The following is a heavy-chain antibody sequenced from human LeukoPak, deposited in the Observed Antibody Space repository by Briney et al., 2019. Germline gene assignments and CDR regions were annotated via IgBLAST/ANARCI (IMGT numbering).Heavy chain of an antibody. V-gene: IGHV1-18*01. J-gene: IGHJ4*02. D-gene: IGHD6-13*01. Sequence: ASVKVSCKASGYTFTRYGISWVRQAPGQGLEWMGWISTYTGSTKCTQKVQGRVTMTADTSTSTAYMELRSLRSDDTAVYYCARDAPAAASTFDYWGQGTLVTVSS. CDR3: ARDAPAAASTFDY. CDR1: GYTFTRYG. CDR2: ISTYTGST.